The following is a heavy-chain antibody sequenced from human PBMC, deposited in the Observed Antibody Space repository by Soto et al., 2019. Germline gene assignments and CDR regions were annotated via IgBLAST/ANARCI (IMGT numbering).Heavy chain of an antibody. CDR2: IYYSGST. CDR1: GGSISSYY. J-gene: IGHJ6*02. V-gene: IGHV4-59*01. D-gene: IGHD3-3*01. Sequence: PSETLSLTCTVSGGSISSYYWSWIRQPPGKGLEWIGYIYYSGSTNYNPSLKSRVTISVDTSKNQFSLTLSSVTAADTAVYYCARGGYDFWSGYYLSYYYGMDVWGQGTTVTVSS. CDR3: ARGGYDFWSGYYLSYYYGMDV.